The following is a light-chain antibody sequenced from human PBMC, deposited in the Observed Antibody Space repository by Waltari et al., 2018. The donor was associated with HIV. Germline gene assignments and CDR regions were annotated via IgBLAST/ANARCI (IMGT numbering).Light chain of an antibody. J-gene: IGLJ2*01. CDR1: SSNIGTNY. CDR3: ASCDATLSVLVV. Sequence: QSVLTQPPSVSGTPGQRVIISCSGSSSNIGTNYVYWYQQVPGMAPTLLIFKNDQRTSGVPDRLRCSKARTSASRAISGFRSEYESDYHCASCDATLSVLVVFGGGTRLTVL. V-gene: IGLV1-47*01. CDR2: KND.